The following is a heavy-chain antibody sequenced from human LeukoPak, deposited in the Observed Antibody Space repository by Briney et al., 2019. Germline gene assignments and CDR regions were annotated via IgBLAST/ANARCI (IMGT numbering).Heavy chain of an antibody. J-gene: IGHJ4*02. D-gene: IGHD3-22*01. V-gene: IGHV1-69*05. CDR1: GGTFSSYA. CDR2: IIPIFGTA. Sequence: SVKVSCKASGGTFSSYAISWVRQAPGQGLELMGRIIPIFGTANYAQKFQGRVTITTDESTSTAYMELSSLRSEDTAVYYCARGRYYDSSGPFDYWGQGTLVTVSS. CDR3: ARGRYYDSSGPFDY.